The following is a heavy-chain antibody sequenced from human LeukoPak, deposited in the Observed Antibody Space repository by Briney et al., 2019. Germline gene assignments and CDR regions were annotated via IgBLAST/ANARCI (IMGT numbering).Heavy chain of an antibody. CDR3: AKESGSSWGYFDY. J-gene: IGHJ4*02. Sequence: GGSLRLSCAASGFTVSSNYMSWVRQAPGKGLEWVSAISGSGDSTYYADSVKGRFTISRDNSKNTLYLQMNSLRAEDTAVHYCAKESGSSWGYFDYWGQGTLVTVSS. CDR2: ISGSGDST. CDR1: GFTVSSNY. D-gene: IGHD1-26*01. V-gene: IGHV3-23*01.